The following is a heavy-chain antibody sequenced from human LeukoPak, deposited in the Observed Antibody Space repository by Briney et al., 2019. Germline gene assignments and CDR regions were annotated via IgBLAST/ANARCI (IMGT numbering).Heavy chain of an antibody. V-gene: IGHV1-69*13. CDR3: ARDDSSGSRFDP. CDR2: IIPIFGTA. CDR1: GGTFSSYA. D-gene: IGHD3-22*01. J-gene: IGHJ5*02. Sequence: SVKFSCKASGGTFSSYAISWVRQAPGQGLEWMGGIIPIFGTANYAQKFQGRVTITADESTSTAYMELSSLRSEDTAVYYCARDDSSGSRFDPWGQGTLVTVSS.